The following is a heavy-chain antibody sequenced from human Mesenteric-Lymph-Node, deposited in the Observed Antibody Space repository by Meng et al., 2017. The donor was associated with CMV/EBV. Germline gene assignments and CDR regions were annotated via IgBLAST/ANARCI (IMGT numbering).Heavy chain of an antibody. J-gene: IGHJ6*02. CDR3: ARDPTLGYCSSTSCYTWGPNPHYYYYYGMDV. CDR2: IYYSGST. D-gene: IGHD2-2*02. Sequence: WVRQAPGKGLEWIGSIYYSGSTYYNPSLKSRVTISVDTSKNQFSLKLSSVTAADTAVYYCARDPTLGYCSSTSCYTWGPNPHYYYYYGMDVWGQGTTVTVSS. V-gene: IGHV4-39*07.